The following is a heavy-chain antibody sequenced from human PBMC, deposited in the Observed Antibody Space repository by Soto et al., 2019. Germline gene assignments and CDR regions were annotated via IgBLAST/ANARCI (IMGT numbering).Heavy chain of an antibody. CDR3: ARLRTIFGVVTTYGMDV. CDR1: GGSISSSSYY. D-gene: IGHD3-3*01. V-gene: IGHV4-39*01. CDR2: IYYSGST. J-gene: IGHJ6*02. Sequence: SETLSLTCTVSGGSISSSSYYWGWIRQPPGKGLEWIGSIYYSGSTYYNPSLKSRVTISVDTSKNQFSLKLSSVTAADTAVYYCARLRTIFGVVTTYGMDVWGQGTTVTVSS.